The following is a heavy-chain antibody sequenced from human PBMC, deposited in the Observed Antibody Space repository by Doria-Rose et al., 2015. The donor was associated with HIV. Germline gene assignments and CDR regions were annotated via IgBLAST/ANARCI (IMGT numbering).Heavy chain of an antibody. D-gene: IGHD6-13*01. V-gene: IGHV2-26*01. CDR2: IFSDDER. Sequence: QITLKESGPVLVKPTETLTLTCTVSGVSLSSPGMGVSWIRQPPGKALEWLANIFSDDERSYKTSLKSRLTIFRGTSKRQLVLTMTDMDPVDTATYYCARIKSSRWYHKYYFDFWGQGTLVIVSA. CDR3: ARIKSSRWYHKYYFDF. J-gene: IGHJ4*02. CDR1: GVSLSSPGMG.